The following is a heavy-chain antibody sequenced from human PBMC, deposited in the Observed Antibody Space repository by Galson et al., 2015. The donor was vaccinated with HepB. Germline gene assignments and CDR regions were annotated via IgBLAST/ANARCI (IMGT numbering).Heavy chain of an antibody. V-gene: IGHV3-30-3*01. J-gene: IGHJ4*02. Sequence: SLRLSCAASGFTLSRYVMYWVRQAPGKGLEWVALTSNDGASRYYADSVKGRFTISRDNPKNTLCLQMHSLRPADTAVYLCARGGTTEKLDSWGQGTLVTVSS. CDR3: ARGGTTEKLDS. CDR2: TSNDGASR. D-gene: IGHD1-1*01. CDR1: GFTLSRYV.